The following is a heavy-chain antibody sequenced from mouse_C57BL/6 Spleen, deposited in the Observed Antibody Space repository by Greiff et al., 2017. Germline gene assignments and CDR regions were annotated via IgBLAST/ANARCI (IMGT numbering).Heavy chain of an antibody. CDR3: ARENYAPNFDV. J-gene: IGHJ1*03. D-gene: IGHD1-1*02. CDR2: IYPRSGNT. V-gene: IGHV1-81*01. CDR1: GYTFTSYG. Sequence: VKLQESGAELARPGASVKLSCKASGYTFTSYGISWVKQRTGQGLEWIGEIYPRSGNTYYNEKFKGKATLTADKSSSTAYMELRSLTSEDSAVYFCARENYAPNFDVWGTGTTVTVSS.